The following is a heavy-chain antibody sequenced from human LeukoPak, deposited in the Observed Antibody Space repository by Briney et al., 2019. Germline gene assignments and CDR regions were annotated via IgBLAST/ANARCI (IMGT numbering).Heavy chain of an antibody. CDR3: AKGQGMWLVSNFDY. V-gene: IGHV3-7*03. CDR2: IGQDGSEN. CDR1: GFTFSNYW. D-gene: IGHD6-19*01. J-gene: IGHJ4*02. Sequence: GGSLRLSCAASGFTFSNYWMNWVRQAPGKGLEWVASIGQDGSENYYVDSVKGRFTISRDNSKNTLYLQMNSLRAEDTAVYYCAKGQGMWLVSNFDYWGQGTLVTVSS.